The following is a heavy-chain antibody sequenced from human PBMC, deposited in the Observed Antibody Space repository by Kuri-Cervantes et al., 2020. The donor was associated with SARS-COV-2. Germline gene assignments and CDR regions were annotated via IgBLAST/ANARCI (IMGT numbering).Heavy chain of an antibody. J-gene: IGHJ4*02. CDR2: IRYDGSNK. D-gene: IGHD6-19*01. V-gene: IGHV3-30*02. CDR3: AKGGVAVAGWDVDY. CDR1: GFTFSSYG. Sequence: GESLKISCAASGFTFSSYGMHWVRQAPGKGLEWVAFIRYDGSNKYYADSVKGRFTISRDNSKNTLYLQMNSLRAEDTAVYYCAKGGVAVAGWDVDYWGQGTLVTAPQ.